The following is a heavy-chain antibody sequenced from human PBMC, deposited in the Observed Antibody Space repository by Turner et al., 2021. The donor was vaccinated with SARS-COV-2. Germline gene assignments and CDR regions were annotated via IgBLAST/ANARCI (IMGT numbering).Heavy chain of an antibody. V-gene: IGHV3-23*01. CDR3: ANVRRDGPFDAFDI. Sequence: EVQLLESGGGLVQPGGSLRLSCADSGFPFNTYAMTWVRQAPGKWLQWVSTISGKTYSTYYADSVKGRFTISRDNFKNTLYLQMNSLRAEDTAVYYCANVRRDGPFDAFDIWGQGTMVTVSS. J-gene: IGHJ3*02. CDR1: GFPFNTYA. CDR2: ISGKTYST. D-gene: IGHD3-10*02.